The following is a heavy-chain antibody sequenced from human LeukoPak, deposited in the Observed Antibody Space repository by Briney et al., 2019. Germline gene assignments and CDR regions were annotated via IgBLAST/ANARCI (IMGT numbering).Heavy chain of an antibody. Sequence: GGSLRLSCAASGFTFSSHRMSWVRQAPGKGLEWVASIKQDGSEKDYVDSVKGRFTISRDNAKNSLYLQMNSLRAEDTAVYYCARDNPTWGYWGQGTLVTVSS. CDR1: GFTFSSHR. V-gene: IGHV3-7*01. CDR3: ARDNPTWGY. J-gene: IGHJ4*02. CDR2: IKQDGSEK. D-gene: IGHD3-16*01.